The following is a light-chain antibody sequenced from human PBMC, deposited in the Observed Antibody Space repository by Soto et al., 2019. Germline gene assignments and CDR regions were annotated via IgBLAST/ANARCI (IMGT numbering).Light chain of an antibody. J-gene: IGKJ4*01. CDR2: GAS. CDR3: QQYGSSPLT. CDR1: QSVSSSY. V-gene: IGKV3-20*01. Sequence: EIVLTQSPGTLSLSPGERATLSCRASQSVSSSYLAWYQQKPGQAPRLLIYGASSRATGIPDRFSGSGSGTDFTLTISRLETEDFDVYYCQQYGSSPLTFGGGTKVEIK.